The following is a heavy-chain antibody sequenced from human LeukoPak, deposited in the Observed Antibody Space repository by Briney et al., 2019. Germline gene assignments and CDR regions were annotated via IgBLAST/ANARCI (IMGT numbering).Heavy chain of an antibody. V-gene: IGHV4-59*01. CDR3: ARDGSGSYLHWFDP. Sequence: SETLSLTCTVSGGSISSYYWNWIRQPPGKGLEWIGHTYNSGSTNYNPSLKSQVTISVDTSKNQFSLKLTSVTAADTAVDYCARDGSGSYLHWFDPWGQGTLVTVSS. CDR1: GGSISSYY. D-gene: IGHD3-10*01. J-gene: IGHJ5*02. CDR2: TYNSGST.